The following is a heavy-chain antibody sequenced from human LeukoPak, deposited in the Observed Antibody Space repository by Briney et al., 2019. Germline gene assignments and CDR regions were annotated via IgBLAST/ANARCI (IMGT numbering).Heavy chain of an antibody. CDR3: ARIKPQWLVLIGAGGYFDY. D-gene: IGHD6-19*01. CDR1: GGSISSSSYY. CDR2: IYYSGST. V-gene: IGHV4-39*07. J-gene: IGHJ4*02. Sequence: SETLSLTCTVSGGSISSSSYYWGWIRQPPGKGLEWIGSIYYSGSTYYNPSLKSRVTISVDTSKNQFSLKLSSVTAADTAVYYCARIKPQWLVLIGAGGYFDYWGQGTLVTVSS.